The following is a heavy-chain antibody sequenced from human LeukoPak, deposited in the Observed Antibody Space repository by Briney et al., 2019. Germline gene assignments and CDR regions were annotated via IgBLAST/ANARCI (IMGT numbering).Heavy chain of an antibody. V-gene: IGHV3-48*04. CDR1: GFIFSSYS. CDR2: ISRSSSTI. Sequence: GGSLRLSCVASGFIFSSYSMNWVRQAPGKGLEWISYISRSSSTIYYADSVKGRFTISRDNAKNSLYLQMNSLRAEDTAVYYCARSVRNYYYYYMDVWGKGTTVTISS. CDR3: ARSVRNYYYYYMDV. J-gene: IGHJ6*03.